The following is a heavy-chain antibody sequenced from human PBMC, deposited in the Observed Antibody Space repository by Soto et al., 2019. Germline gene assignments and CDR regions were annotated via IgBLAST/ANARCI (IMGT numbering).Heavy chain of an antibody. CDR2: IYYSGST. J-gene: IGHJ5*01. Sequence: PWETLALTCTVSGGSISSGGYYWSWIRQHPGKGLEWIGYIYYSGSTYYNPSLKSRVTISVDTSKNQFSLKLSSVTAADTAVYYCARDRGSVLGTDSPGQAPLLTVSS. V-gene: IGHV4-30-4*08. CDR1: GGSISSGGYY. CDR3: ARDRGSVLGTDS. D-gene: IGHD3-10*01.